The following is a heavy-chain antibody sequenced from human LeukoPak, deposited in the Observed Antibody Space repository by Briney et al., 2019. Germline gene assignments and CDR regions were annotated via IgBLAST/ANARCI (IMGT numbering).Heavy chain of an antibody. V-gene: IGHV4-59*08. CDR2: IYYSGST. CDR3: ARQNLAYYYGSGSLAFDY. CDR1: GGSISSYY. J-gene: IGHJ4*02. D-gene: IGHD3-10*01. Sequence: SETLSLTCTVSGGSISSYYWSWIRQPPGKGLEWIGYIYYSGSTNYNPSLKSRVTISVDTSKNQFSLKLSSVTAADTAVYYCARQNLAYYYGSGSLAFDYRGQGTLVTVSS.